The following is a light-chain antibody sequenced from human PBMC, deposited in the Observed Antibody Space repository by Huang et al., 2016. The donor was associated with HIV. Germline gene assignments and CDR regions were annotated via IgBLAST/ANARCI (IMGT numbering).Light chain of an antibody. CDR2: GAS. CDR3: QQYGSSPRA. CDR1: QSVSSNY. Sequence: EIVLTQSPDTLSLSPGERATLSCRASQSVSSNYLAWYQQKPGQAPRLLIYGASSRPTGISDRFSGSGSGTEFTLTISRLEPEDLAVYYCQQYGSSPRAFGQGTKVEIK. J-gene: IGKJ1*01. V-gene: IGKV3-20*01.